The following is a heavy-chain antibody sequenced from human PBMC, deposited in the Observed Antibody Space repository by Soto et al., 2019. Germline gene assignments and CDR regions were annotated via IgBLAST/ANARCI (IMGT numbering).Heavy chain of an antibody. Sequence: SETLSLTCTVSGGSISSGGYYWSWIRQHPGKGLEWIGYIYYSGSTYYNPSLKSRVTISVDTSKNQFSLKLSSVTAADTAVYYCTRAPPEGSAGYMDVWGKGTTVTVSS. CDR3: TRAPPEGSAGYMDV. D-gene: IGHD3-10*01. J-gene: IGHJ6*03. CDR1: GGSISSGGYY. V-gene: IGHV4-31*03. CDR2: IYYSGST.